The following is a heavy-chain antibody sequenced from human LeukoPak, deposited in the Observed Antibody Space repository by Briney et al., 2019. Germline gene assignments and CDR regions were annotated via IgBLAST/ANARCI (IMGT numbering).Heavy chain of an antibody. V-gene: IGHV4-59*01. CDR3: ARVGDWNDLVY. D-gene: IGHD1-1*01. Sequence: SETLSLTCTVPGGSISIYYWSWIRQPPGKGLEWIGYIYYTGSTNYKPSLKSRVAISVDTSKNQFSLKLSSVTAADTAVYYCARVGDWNDLVYWGQGSLVTVSS. CDR1: GGSISIYY. CDR2: IYYTGST. J-gene: IGHJ4*02.